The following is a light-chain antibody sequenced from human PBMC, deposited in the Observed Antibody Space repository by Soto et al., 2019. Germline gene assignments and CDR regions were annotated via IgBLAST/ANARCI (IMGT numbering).Light chain of an antibody. CDR1: SSDIGAYNY. J-gene: IGLJ2*01. Sequence: QSALTQPPSASGSPGQSVTISCSGTSSDIGAYNYVSWYQQHPGKAPKLLISEVTKRPSGVPDRFSGSKSGNTASLTVSGRQGDDEADYYCSSYGGNKNYVIFGGGTKLTVL. CDR3: SSYGGNKNYVI. CDR2: EVT. V-gene: IGLV2-8*01.